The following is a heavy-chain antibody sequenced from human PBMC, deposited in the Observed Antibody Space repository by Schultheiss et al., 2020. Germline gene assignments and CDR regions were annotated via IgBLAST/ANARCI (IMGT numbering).Heavy chain of an antibody. CDR2: ISWNSGSI. V-gene: IGHV3-9*01. J-gene: IGHJ6*04. D-gene: IGHD3-3*01. CDR3: ASYDFPGGMDV. Sequence: GGSLRLSCAASGFTFDDYAMHWVRQAPGKGLEWVSGISWNSGSIGYADSVKGRFTISRDNAKNSLYLQMNSLRAEDTAVYYCASYDFPGGMDVWGKGTTVTVSA. CDR1: GFTFDDYA.